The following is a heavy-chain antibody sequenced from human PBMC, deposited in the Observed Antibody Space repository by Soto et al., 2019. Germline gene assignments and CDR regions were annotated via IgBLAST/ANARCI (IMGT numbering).Heavy chain of an antibody. J-gene: IGHJ4*02. Sequence: PSQTLSLTCAISGDSVSSNSAAWHWIRQSPSRGLEWLGRTYYRSKWYNDYAVSAKSRITINLDTSKNQFSLQLNSVTSEDTGVYYFARDKVVVLSATIGYYFDYWGQGTLVTVSS. CDR2: TYYRSKWYN. V-gene: IGHV6-1*01. CDR3: ARDKVVVLSATIGYYFDY. CDR1: GDSVSSNSAA. D-gene: IGHD2-15*01.